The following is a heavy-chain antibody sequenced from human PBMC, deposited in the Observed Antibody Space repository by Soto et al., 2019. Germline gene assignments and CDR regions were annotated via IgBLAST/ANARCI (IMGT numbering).Heavy chain of an antibody. CDR2: ISAYNGNT. D-gene: IGHD3-9*01. CDR1: GYTFTSYG. V-gene: IGHV1-18*01. CDR3: ARDPSYYDILPGYNNGNDY. Sequence: ASVKVFCKASGYTFTSYGISWVRQAPGQGLEWMGWISAYNGNTNYAQKLQGRVTMTTDTSTSTAYMELRSLRSDDTAVYYCARDPSYYDILPGYNNGNDYWGQGTLVTVSS. J-gene: IGHJ4*02.